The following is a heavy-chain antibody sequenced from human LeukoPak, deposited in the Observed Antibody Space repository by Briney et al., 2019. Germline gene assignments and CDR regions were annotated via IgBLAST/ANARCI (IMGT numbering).Heavy chain of an antibody. Sequence: PGRSLRLSCAASGFTFSSYGMHWVRQAPGKGLEWVAVISYDGSNKYYADSVKGRFTISRDNSKNTLYMQMNSLRAEDTAVYFCAKDGLPPYCSGGSCYSGLFPYWGQGTLVTVSS. J-gene: IGHJ4*02. CDR2: ISYDGSNK. CDR1: GFTFSSYG. D-gene: IGHD2-15*01. V-gene: IGHV3-30*18. CDR3: AKDGLPPYCSGGSCYSGLFPY.